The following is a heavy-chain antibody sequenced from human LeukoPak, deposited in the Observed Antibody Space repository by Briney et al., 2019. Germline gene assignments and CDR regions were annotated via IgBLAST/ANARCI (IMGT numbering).Heavy chain of an antibody. CDR3: ARGDGYNFFDY. J-gene: IGHJ4*02. CDR1: GFSVTNNY. V-gene: IGHV3-53*01. Sequence: PGGSLRLSCAVSGFSVTNNYMSWVRQAPGKGLDWVSVFYVGCATYYADSVKGRFTISRDNSENTLYLQMKSLRAEDTAVYYCARGDGYNFFDYWGQGTLVTVSS. D-gene: IGHD5-24*01. CDR2: FYVGCAT.